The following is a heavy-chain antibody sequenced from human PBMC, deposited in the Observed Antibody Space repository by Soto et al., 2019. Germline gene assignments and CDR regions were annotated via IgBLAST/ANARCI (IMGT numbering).Heavy chain of an antibody. CDR1: GGSISSYY. Sequence: SETLSLTFTVSGGSISSYYWSWIRQPPGKGLEWIGYIYYSGSTNYNPSLKSRVTISVDTSKNQFSLKLSSVTAADTAVYYCARDTSSSWYEGDWFDPWGQGTLVTVSS. J-gene: IGHJ5*02. CDR3: ARDTSSSWYEGDWFDP. CDR2: IYYSGST. D-gene: IGHD6-13*01. V-gene: IGHV4-59*01.